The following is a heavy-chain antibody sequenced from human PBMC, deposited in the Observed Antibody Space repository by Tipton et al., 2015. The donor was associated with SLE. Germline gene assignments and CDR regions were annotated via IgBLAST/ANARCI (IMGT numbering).Heavy chain of an antibody. CDR3: ARPGSGDY. Sequence: TLSLTCTVSGASISSTTFYWGWIRQPPGKGLEWIGSIYDSGSTDYNPSLKSRVTISVDRSKSQFSLDLSSVTAADTAVYYCARPGSGDYWGQGTLVTVSS. D-gene: IGHD6-25*01. J-gene: IGHJ4*02. V-gene: IGHV4-39*07. CDR1: GASISSTTFY. CDR2: IYDSGST.